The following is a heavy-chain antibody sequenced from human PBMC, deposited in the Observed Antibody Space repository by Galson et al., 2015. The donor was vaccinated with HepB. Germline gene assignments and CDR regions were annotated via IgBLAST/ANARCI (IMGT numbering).Heavy chain of an antibody. V-gene: IGHV3-21*01. CDR1: GFTFSSYS. Sequence: SLRLSCAASGFTFSSYSMNWVRQAPGKGLEWVSSISSSSSYIYYADSVKDRFTISRDNAKNSLYLQMNSLRAEDTAVYYCARESSSGWYGLDWYFDLWGRGTLVTVSS. CDR2: ISSSSSYI. D-gene: IGHD6-19*01. J-gene: IGHJ2*01. CDR3: ARESSSGWYGLDWYFDL.